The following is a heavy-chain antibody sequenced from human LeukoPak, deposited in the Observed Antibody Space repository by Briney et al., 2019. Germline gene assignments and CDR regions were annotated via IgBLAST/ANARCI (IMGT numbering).Heavy chain of an antibody. J-gene: IGHJ2*01. CDR1: GGSISSSY. CDR3: ARYWGVQLWPHWYFDL. D-gene: IGHD5-18*01. CDR2: IYYSGST. V-gene: IGHV4-59*01. Sequence: PSETLSLTCTVSGGSISSSYWSWFRQTPGKGPEWIGYIYYSGSTKYNPSLKSRVTISVDRSKNQFSLKLNSVTAADTAVYYCARYWGVQLWPHWYFDLWGSGSLVTVSS.